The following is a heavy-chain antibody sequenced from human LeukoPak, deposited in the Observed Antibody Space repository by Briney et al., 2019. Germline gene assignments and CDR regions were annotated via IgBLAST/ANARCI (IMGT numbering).Heavy chain of an antibody. Sequence: PGGSLRLSCAASGFIFDDYGMSWVRQAPGKGLEWVSGINWDGGNTGHVDSVKGRFTISRDNAKNSLYLQMNSLRAEDTAVYYCASHEEWELLYYFDYWGQGTLVTVCS. CDR2: INWDGGNT. CDR1: GFIFDDYG. V-gene: IGHV3-20*04. CDR3: ASHEEWELLYYFDY. D-gene: IGHD1-26*01. J-gene: IGHJ4*02.